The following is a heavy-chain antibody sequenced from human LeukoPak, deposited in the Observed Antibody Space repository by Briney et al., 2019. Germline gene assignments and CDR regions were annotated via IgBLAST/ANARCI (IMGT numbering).Heavy chain of an antibody. CDR1: GGIFSSYA. J-gene: IGHJ4*02. V-gene: IGHV1-69*13. Sequence: GASVKVSCKASGGIFSSYAISWVRQAPGLGLEWMGGIIPIFGTANYAQKFQGRVTITADESTSTVYMELSSLRSEDTAAYYCARRLGSSSDFDYWGQGTLVTVSS. CDR2: IIPIFGTA. D-gene: IGHD6-6*01. CDR3: ARRLGSSSDFDY.